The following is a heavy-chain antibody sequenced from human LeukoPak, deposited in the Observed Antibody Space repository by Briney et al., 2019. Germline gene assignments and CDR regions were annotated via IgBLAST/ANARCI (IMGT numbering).Heavy chain of an antibody. CDR2: IYPYTGAT. D-gene: IGHD3-10*01. V-gene: IGHV1-2*02. J-gene: IGHJ4*02. CDR3: ARDGPAQMVDFDY. Sequence: GDSVKVSCKASGYTFSGTGWYLYWLRQAPGQGLECMGWIYPYTGATHYAQKFQGRVAMTRDTSISTAYMELSRLRPDDTAVYYCARDGPAQMVDFDYWGQGTQVTVSS. CDR1: GYTFSGTGWY.